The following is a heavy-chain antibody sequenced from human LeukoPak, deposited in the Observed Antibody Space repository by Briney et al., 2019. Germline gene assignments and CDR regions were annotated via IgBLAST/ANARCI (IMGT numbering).Heavy chain of an antibody. Sequence: SQTLSLTCTVSGGSISSGGYYWSWIRQHPGKGLEWIGYIYYSGSTYYNPSLKSRVTISVDTSKNQFSLKLSSVTAADTAVYYCARAYSGTNGVCCDFDYWGQGTLVTVSS. CDR1: GGSISSGGYY. CDR3: ARAYSGTNGVCCDFDY. D-gene: IGHD2-8*01. J-gene: IGHJ4*02. V-gene: IGHV4-31*03. CDR2: IYYSGST.